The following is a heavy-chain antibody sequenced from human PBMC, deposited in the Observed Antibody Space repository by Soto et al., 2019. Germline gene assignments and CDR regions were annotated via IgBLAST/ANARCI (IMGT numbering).Heavy chain of an antibody. Sequence: EVQLVESGGGLVQPGGSLRLACTASGFILSDHYMDWVRQAPGKGLERIGRSRDKVNSYTTQYAASVKGRFTISRDESKDSLYLQIDNLKTEDTAVYFCTRGGSSSPYYDPMDVWGQGTTVIISS. CDR3: TRGGSSSPYYDPMDV. D-gene: IGHD6-6*01. J-gene: IGHJ6*02. V-gene: IGHV3-72*01. CDR1: GFILSDHY. CDR2: SRDKVNSYTT.